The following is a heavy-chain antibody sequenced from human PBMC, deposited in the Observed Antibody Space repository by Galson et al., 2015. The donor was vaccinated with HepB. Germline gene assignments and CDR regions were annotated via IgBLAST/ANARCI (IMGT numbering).Heavy chain of an antibody. J-gene: IGHJ5*02. CDR1: GGSITSYY. CDR2: IYYSGST. CDR3: ARGGVNYALYNWFDP. V-gene: IGHV4-59*01. D-gene: IGHD1-7*01. Sequence: SETLSLTCTVSGGSITSYYWNWIRQPPGKGLEWLGFIYYSGSTSYNPSLKSRVTMSVDTSKNHFSLKLTSVTAADTAVYYCARGGVNYALYNWFDPWGQGTLVTVSS.